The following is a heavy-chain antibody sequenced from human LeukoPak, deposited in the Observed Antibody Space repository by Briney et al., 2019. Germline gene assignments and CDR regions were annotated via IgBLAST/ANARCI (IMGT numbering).Heavy chain of an antibody. V-gene: IGHV3-48*01. CDR3: AREGYCSSTGCYDAFDI. CDR2: ISSSSSTI. CDR1: GFTFSSYS. D-gene: IGHD2-2*01. Sequence: GGSLRLSCAASGFTFSSYSMNWVRQAPGKGLEWVSYISSSSSTIYYADSVKGRFTISRDNAKNSLYLQMNSLRAEDTAVYYCAREGYCSSTGCYDAFDIWGQGTMVTVSS. J-gene: IGHJ3*02.